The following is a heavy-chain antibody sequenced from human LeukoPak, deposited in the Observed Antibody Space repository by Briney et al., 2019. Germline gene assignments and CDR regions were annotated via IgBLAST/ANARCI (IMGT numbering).Heavy chain of an antibody. CDR1: GYSFTSYW. CDR2: IDPSDSYT. J-gene: IGHJ6*02. D-gene: IGHD3-9*01. V-gene: IGHV5-10-1*01. Sequence: GESLRISCKGSGYSFTSYWISWVRQMPGKGLEWMGRIDPSDSYTNYSPSFQGHVTISADKSISTAYLQWSSLEASDTAMYYCARRRVLRYFDWSYYGMDVWGQGTTVTVSS. CDR3: ARRRVLRYFDWSYYGMDV.